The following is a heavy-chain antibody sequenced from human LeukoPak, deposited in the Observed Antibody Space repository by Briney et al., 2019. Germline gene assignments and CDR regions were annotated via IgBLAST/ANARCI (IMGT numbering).Heavy chain of an antibody. CDR2: VNPNSGNT. J-gene: IGHJ4*02. CDR3: AKNYDFLTGYAN. V-gene: IGHV1-8*01. D-gene: IGHD3-9*01. Sequence: ASVKVSCKASGYTFTSYDINWVRQATGQGLEWMGWVNPNSGNTRYAQKFQGRLTMARNTSISTAYMELSSLRSEDTAVYYCAKNYDFLTGYANWGQGTLVTVSS. CDR1: GYTFTSYD.